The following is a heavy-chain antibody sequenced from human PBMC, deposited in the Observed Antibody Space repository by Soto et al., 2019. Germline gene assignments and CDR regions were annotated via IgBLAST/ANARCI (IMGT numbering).Heavy chain of an antibody. V-gene: IGHV4-59*08. D-gene: IGHD3-10*01. CDR2: IYYSGST. CDR3: ASFRRDAFDI. J-gene: IGHJ3*02. Sequence: SETLSLTCTVSGASISSYYWSWIRQPPGKGLEWIGYIYYSGSTNYNPSLKSRVTISVDTSKNQFSLKLSSVTAADTAVYYCASFRRDAFDIWGQGTMVTVSS. CDR1: GASISSYY.